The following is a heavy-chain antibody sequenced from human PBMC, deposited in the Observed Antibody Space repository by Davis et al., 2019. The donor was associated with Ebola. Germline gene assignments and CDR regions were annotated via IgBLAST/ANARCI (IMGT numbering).Heavy chain of an antibody. Sequence: MPGGSLRLSCAASGFTLSAHYMDWVRQAPGKGLEWIGEIYHSGSSNYNPSLKSRVTISVDTSKNQFSLKLSSVTAADTAVYYCATTYGMDVWGKGTTVTVSS. V-gene: IGHV4-34*08. CDR2: IYHSGSS. J-gene: IGHJ6*04. D-gene: IGHD1-1*01. CDR3: ATTYGMDV. CDR1: GFTLSAHY.